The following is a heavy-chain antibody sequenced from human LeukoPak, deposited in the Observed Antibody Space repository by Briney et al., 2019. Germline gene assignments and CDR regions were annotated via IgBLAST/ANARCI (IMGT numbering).Heavy chain of an antibody. CDR1: GFSFSSYE. Sequence: GGSLRLSCTASGFSFSSYELNWVRQAPGKGLEWGAVISYDGRNKNYADSVKGRFTISRDNSKNTLYLQMNSLRAEDTAVYYCAKVSSSGWDAHAFDIWGQGTMVTVSS. CDR3: AKVSSSGWDAHAFDI. V-gene: IGHV3-30*04. J-gene: IGHJ3*02. D-gene: IGHD6-19*01. CDR2: ISYDGRNK.